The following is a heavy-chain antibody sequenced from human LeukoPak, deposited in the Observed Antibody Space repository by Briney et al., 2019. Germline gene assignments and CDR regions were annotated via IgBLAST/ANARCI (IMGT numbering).Heavy chain of an antibody. CDR3: TRDRRIRGYSYGYNYYYMDV. Sequence: GGSLRLSCTASGFTFGDYTMSWLRQAPGKGMEWVGFIRSKVYGGTTEYAASVQGRFTISRDDSKSIAYLQMNSLKTEDTAVFYCTRDRRIRGYSYGYNYYYMDVWGKGTTVTVSS. V-gene: IGHV3-49*03. CDR1: GFTFGDYT. D-gene: IGHD5-18*01. J-gene: IGHJ6*03. CDR2: IRSKVYGGTT.